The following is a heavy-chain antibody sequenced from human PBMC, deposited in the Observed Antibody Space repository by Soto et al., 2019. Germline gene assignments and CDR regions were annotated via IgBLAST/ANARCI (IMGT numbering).Heavy chain of an antibody. Sequence: GGSLRLSCAASGFTFSSYSMNWVRQAPGKGLEWVSSISSSSSYIYYADSVKGRFTISRDNAKNSLYLQMNSLRAEDTAVYYCARGQDTAMVYFDYWGQGTLVTVSS. CDR2: ISSSSSYI. J-gene: IGHJ4*02. V-gene: IGHV3-21*01. D-gene: IGHD5-18*01. CDR3: ARGQDTAMVYFDY. CDR1: GFTFSSYS.